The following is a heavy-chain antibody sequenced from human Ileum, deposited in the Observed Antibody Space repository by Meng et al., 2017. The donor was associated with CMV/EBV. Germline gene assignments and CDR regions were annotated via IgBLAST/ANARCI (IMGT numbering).Heavy chain of an antibody. CDR3: ARDLGYSSGWYPYWFDP. V-gene: IGHV3-21*01. Sequence: CTFSSYSMNWVRQAPGKGLEWVSSISSSSSYKYYADSVKGRFTISRDNAKNSLYLQMNSLRAEDTAVYYCARDLGYSSGWYPYWFDPWGQGTPVTVSS. CDR2: ISSSSSYK. J-gene: IGHJ5*02. CDR1: CTFSSYS. D-gene: IGHD6-19*01.